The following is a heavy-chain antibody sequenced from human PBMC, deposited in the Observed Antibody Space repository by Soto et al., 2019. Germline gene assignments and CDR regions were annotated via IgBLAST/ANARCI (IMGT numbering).Heavy chain of an antibody. J-gene: IGHJ6*02. CDR3: ARGNWYAKGYYYYYGMDV. V-gene: IGHV6-1*01. D-gene: IGHD1-1*01. Sequence: PSQILSLTCAISGDSVSSNSAAWNWIRQSPSRGLEWLGRTYYRSKWYNDYAVSVKSRITINPDTSKNQFSLQLNSVTPEDTAVYYCARGNWYAKGYYYYYGMDVWGQGTTVTVSS. CDR1: GDSVSSNSAA. CDR2: TYYRSKWYN.